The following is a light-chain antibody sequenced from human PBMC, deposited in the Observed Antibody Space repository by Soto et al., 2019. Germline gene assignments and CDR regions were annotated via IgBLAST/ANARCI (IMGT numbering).Light chain of an antibody. CDR1: QSVTNNY. J-gene: IGKJ4*01. V-gene: IGKV3-20*01. CDR3: QQYSSSQIT. Sequence: EIVLTQSPCTLSLSPGERATLSCRASQSVTNNYLAWFQQKPGQAPRRLIYDASTRATGIPDRFSGSGSGADFTLTISRLEPEDYAVYYCQQYSSSQITFGGGTKVEIK. CDR2: DAS.